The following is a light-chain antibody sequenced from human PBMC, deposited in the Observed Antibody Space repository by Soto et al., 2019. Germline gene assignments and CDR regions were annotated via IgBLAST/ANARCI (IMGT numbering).Light chain of an antibody. CDR2: DAS. Sequence: ETVLTQSPATLSLSPGERATLSCRASQSVSSYLAWYQQKPGQAPRLLIYDASKRATGIPARFSGSGPGTDSTLTISSLEPEDFAVYYCQQRSNWPWTFGQGTKVEIK. CDR3: QQRSNWPWT. CDR1: QSVSSY. V-gene: IGKV3D-11*02. J-gene: IGKJ1*01.